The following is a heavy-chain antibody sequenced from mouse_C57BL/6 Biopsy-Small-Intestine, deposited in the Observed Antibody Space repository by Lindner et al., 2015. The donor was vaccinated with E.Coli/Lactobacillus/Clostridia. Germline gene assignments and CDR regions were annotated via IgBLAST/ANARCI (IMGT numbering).Heavy chain of an antibody. Sequence: VQLQESGPELVKPGASVKLSCKASGNTFTDYDMNWVKQRPGQGLEWIGWIYPGHGNTKYNEKFKGKATLTVDTSSSTAYMELHSLTSEDSAVYFCAKNYYAMDYWGQGTTLTVSS. CDR1: GNTFTDYD. V-gene: IGHV1-85*01. CDR3: AKNYYAMDY. CDR2: IYPGHGNT. J-gene: IGHJ4*01.